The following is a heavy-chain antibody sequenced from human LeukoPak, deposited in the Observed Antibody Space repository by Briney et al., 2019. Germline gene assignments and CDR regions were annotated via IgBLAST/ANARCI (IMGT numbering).Heavy chain of an antibody. Sequence: PSETLSLICTVSGGSVSSYYWSWIRQPAGKGLEWIAFIHDSGTTSYNPSLKSRVTISEDTSKSQFSLRLTSVTAADTAVYYCARGGASSQPFDSWGQGTLVTVSS. D-gene: IGHD6-13*01. CDR1: GGSVSSYY. CDR3: ARGGASSQPFDS. J-gene: IGHJ4*02. V-gene: IGHV4-59*02. CDR2: IHDSGTT.